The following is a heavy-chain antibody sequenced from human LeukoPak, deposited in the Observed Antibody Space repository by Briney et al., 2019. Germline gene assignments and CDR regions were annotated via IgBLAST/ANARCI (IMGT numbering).Heavy chain of an antibody. CDR2: IYYSGST. CDR3: ARALLWFGELTAGYYFDY. CDR1: GGSISSYY. V-gene: IGHV4-59*01. Sequence: PSETLSRTCTVSGGSISSYYWSWIRQPPGKGLEWIGYIYYSGSTNYNTSLKSRVTISVDTSKNQFSLKLSSVTAADTAVYYCARALLWFGELTAGYYFDYWGQGTLVTVSS. D-gene: IGHD3-10*01. J-gene: IGHJ4*02.